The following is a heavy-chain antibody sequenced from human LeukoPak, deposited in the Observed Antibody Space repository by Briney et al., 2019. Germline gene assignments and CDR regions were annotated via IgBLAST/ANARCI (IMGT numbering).Heavy chain of an antibody. J-gene: IGHJ6*03. D-gene: IGHD3-16*01. CDR3: SKLGGHPLHNYYVGV. CDR1: GFTFSSYA. CDR2: ILDSGYST. V-gene: IGHV3-23*01. Sequence: GGSLRLSCAASGFTFSSYAMSWVRQAPGKGLEWVSGILDSGYSTYYANSVKGRFTISRDNSNNTLYLQMNSLRAEDTAVYYCSKLGGHPLHNYYVGVWGKGTTVAVSS.